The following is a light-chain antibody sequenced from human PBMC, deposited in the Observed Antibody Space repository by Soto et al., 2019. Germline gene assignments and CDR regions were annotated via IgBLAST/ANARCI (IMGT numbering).Light chain of an antibody. CDR2: GVS. CDR3: SSYAGSYTYV. CDR1: SSDVGGYNY. J-gene: IGLJ1*01. V-gene: IGLV2-14*01. Sequence: QSALTQPASVSGSPGQSITLSCTGTSSDVGGYNYVSWYQQHPGKAPKLMIYGVSNRPSGISHRFSGSKSGNTASLTISGLRAEDEAGYYCSSYAGSYTYVFGTGTKLTVL.